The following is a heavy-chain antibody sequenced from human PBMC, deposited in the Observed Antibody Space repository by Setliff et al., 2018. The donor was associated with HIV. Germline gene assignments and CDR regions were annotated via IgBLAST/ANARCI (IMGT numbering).Heavy chain of an antibody. CDR1: GGPMSSNSYY. D-gene: IGHD3-10*01. V-gene: IGHV4-39*01. CDR3: ARLGYVSGGFYKTPGPYYFDY. CDR2: IYYSGAT. Sequence: SETLSLTCTVSGGPMSSNSYYWGWIRQTPDKGLEWLGIIYYSGATYYNPFLTSRVTISVDTSRNQFSLKVRSVTAADTAAYYCARLGYVSGGFYKTPGPYYFDYWGQGALVTVSS. J-gene: IGHJ4*02.